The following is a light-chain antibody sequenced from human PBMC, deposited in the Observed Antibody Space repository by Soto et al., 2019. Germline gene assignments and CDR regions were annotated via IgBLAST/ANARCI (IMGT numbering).Light chain of an antibody. CDR1: QSVLYSSNNKNY. CDR2: WAS. V-gene: IGKV4-1*01. CDR3: QQYYSTPPFT. Sequence: DIVMTQSPDSLAVSLGERATINCKSSQSVLYSSNNKNYLAWYQQKPGQPPKLLIYWASTRESGVPDRFCGSGSWTDFTLTISSLQAEDVAVYYCQQYYSTPPFTFGPGTKVDIK. J-gene: IGKJ3*01.